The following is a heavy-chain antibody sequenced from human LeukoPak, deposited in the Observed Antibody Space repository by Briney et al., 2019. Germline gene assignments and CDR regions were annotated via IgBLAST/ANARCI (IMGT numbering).Heavy chain of an antibody. D-gene: IGHD2-21*01. V-gene: IGHV3-20*04. CDR3: AREACCGGDCYSYDAFDI. Sequence: PGGSLRLSCAASGFTFDDYGMSWVRQAPGKGLEWVSGINWNGGSTGYADSVKGRFTISRDNAKNSLYLQMNSLRAEDTALYYCAREACCGGDCYSYDAFDIWGQGTMVTVSS. J-gene: IGHJ3*02. CDR1: GFTFDDYG. CDR2: INWNGGST.